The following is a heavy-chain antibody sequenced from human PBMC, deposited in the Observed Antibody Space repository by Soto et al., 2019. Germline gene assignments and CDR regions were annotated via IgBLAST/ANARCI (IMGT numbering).Heavy chain of an antibody. CDR2: IIPILGSV. CDR1: GGTFSKNG. D-gene: IGHD3-22*01. CDR3: ARDMDPYYYYIGAYYTAY. Sequence: QVQLVQSGTEVKKPGSSVKVSCKTSGGTFSKNGISWVRQAPGQGLEWMGGIIPILGSVNTAQRFQTRVTITADESTNTAYMELSSLRSEDTAVYFCARDMDPYYYYIGAYYTAYWGQGTLVTVSS. J-gene: IGHJ4*02. V-gene: IGHV1-69*01.